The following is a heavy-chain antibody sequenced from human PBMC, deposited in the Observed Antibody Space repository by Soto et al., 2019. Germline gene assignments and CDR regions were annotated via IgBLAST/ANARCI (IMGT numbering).Heavy chain of an antibody. Sequence: EVQLLESGGGLVQPGGSLRLSCAASGFTFSSYAMSWVRQAPGKGLEWVSAISGSGGSTYYEDSVKGRFTISRDNSKNTLYLQMNRLRSEDTAVYYFAKDPRGYCSSTSCFCPDWFDPWGQGTLVTVSS. CDR3: AKDPRGYCSSTSCFCPDWFDP. CDR1: GFTFSSYA. CDR2: ISGSGGST. J-gene: IGHJ5*02. V-gene: IGHV3-23*01. D-gene: IGHD2-2*01.